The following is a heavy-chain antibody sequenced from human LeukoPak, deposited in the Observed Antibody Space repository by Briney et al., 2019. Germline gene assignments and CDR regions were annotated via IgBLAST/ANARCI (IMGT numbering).Heavy chain of an antibody. J-gene: IGHJ3*02. CDR3: ARRGIAARLRSGAFDI. CDR2: INHSGST. CDR1: GGSFSGYY. V-gene: IGHV4-34*01. Sequence: SETLSLTCAVYGGSFSGYYWSWIRQPPGKGLEWIGEINHSGSTNYNPSLKSRVTISVDTSKNQFSLKLSSVTAADTAVYYCARRGIAARLRSGAFDIWGQGTMVTVSS. D-gene: IGHD6-6*01.